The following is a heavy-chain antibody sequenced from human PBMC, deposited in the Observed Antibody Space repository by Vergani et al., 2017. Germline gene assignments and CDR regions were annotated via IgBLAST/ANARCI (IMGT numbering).Heavy chain of an antibody. CDR2: IYPADADT. CDR1: GYSFTSYW. CDR3: ARHGLLWFGELGGNWFDP. Sequence: EVQLVQSGAEVKKPGESLKISCKGSGYSFTSYWIGWVRQMPGKGLEWMGIIYPADADTRYSPSFQGQVTISADKSISTAYLQWSSLKASDTAMYYCARHGLLWFGELGGNWFDPWGQGTLVTVSS. V-gene: IGHV5-51*01. J-gene: IGHJ5*02. D-gene: IGHD3-10*01.